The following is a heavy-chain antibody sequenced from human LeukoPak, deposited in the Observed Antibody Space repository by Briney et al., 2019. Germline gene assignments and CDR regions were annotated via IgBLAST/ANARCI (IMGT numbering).Heavy chain of an antibody. J-gene: IGHJ4*02. D-gene: IGHD4-17*01. CDR2: IKSKPAGGTI. CDR3: STGGGDFFFVY. V-gene: IGHV3-15*07. CDR1: GFIFSNAW. Sequence: GGSLRLSCAASGFIFSNAWMNWVRQAPGKGLEWVGRIKSKPAGGTIDYAAPVKGRFAISRDDSKNTVYLQINSLKTEDTAVYYCSTGGGDFFFVYWGQGTLVTVSS.